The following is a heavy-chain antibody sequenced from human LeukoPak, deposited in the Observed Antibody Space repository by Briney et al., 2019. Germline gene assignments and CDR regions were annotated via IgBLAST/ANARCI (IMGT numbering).Heavy chain of an antibody. Sequence: GGSLRLSCVASGFTFSSYWMHWVRQAPGEGLVWVSRINSDGSTTTYADSVKGRFTISRDNAKNTLYLQMNSLRGEDTAVYYCARNFRDGYNNSFDYWGQGTLVTVSS. CDR3: ARNFRDGYNNSFDY. V-gene: IGHV3-74*01. J-gene: IGHJ4*02. D-gene: IGHD5-24*01. CDR2: INSDGSTT. CDR1: GFTFSSYW.